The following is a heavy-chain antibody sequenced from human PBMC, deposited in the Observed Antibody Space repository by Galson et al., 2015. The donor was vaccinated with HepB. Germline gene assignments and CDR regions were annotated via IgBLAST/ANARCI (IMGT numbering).Heavy chain of an antibody. V-gene: IGHV5-10-1*01. CDR2: IDPSDSYT. J-gene: IGHJ4*02. CDR3: ARFGYSSSSTGAY. Sequence: QSGAEVKKPGESLRISCKGSGYSFTSYWISWVRQMPGKGLEWMGRIDPSDSYTNYSPSCQGHVTISADKSISTAYLQWSGLKASDTAMYYCARFGYSSSSTGAYWGQGTRVTVSS. D-gene: IGHD6-6*01. CDR1: GYSFTSYW.